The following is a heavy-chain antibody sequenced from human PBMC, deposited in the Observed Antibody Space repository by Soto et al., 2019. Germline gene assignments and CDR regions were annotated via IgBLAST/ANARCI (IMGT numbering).Heavy chain of an antibody. Sequence: EVQLVESGGGLVQPGGSLRLSCAASGFTLSNYDIHWVRQVTGKGLEWVSAIDIAGDTYYPDSVKGRFTISRESARNSVYLQTNSLTAGDTAVYYCARAARWLQARYFDLWGRGTLVTVSS. CDR1: GFTLSNYD. J-gene: IGHJ2*01. CDR3: ARAARWLQARYFDL. CDR2: IDIAGDT. D-gene: IGHD5-12*01. V-gene: IGHV3-13*01.